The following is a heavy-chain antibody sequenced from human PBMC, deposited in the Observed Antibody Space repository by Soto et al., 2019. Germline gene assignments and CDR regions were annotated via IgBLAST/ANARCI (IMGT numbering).Heavy chain of an antibody. J-gene: IGHJ6*02. D-gene: IGHD3-3*01. Sequence: PGGSLRLSCAASGFTFSSYAMHWVRQAPGKGLEWVAVISYDGSNKYYADSVKGRFTISRDNSKNTLYLQMNSLRAEDTAVYYCARGHQYYDFWSGPTSYYGMDVWGQGXTVTVSS. V-gene: IGHV3-30-3*01. CDR2: ISYDGSNK. CDR1: GFTFSSYA. CDR3: ARGHQYYDFWSGPTSYYGMDV.